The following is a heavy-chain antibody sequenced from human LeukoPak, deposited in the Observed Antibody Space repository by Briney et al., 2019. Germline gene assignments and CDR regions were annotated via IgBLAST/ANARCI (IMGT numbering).Heavy chain of an antibody. Sequence: PSETLSLTCAVSGYSISSGYYWGWIRPPPGKGLEGIGSMYDSGSTYYIPSLKCRLTISIDTSQNQFSLKLSSVTAADTAVYYCARHGLYDFWSGYYPYDYYYYMDVWGKGTTVTVSS. CDR3: ARHGLYDFWSGYYPYDYYYYMDV. CDR2: MYDSGST. CDR1: GYSISSGYY. D-gene: IGHD3-3*01. J-gene: IGHJ6*03. V-gene: IGHV4-38-2*01.